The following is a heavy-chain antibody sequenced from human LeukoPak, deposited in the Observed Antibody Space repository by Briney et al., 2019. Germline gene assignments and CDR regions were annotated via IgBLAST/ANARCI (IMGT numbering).Heavy chain of an antibody. D-gene: IGHD3-22*01. J-gene: IGHJ4*02. CDR3: ARETLSYDSSGYSLTYYFDY. V-gene: IGHV3-33*01. CDR1: GFTFSSYG. CDR2: IWYDGSNK. Sequence: GGSLRLSCAASGFTFSSYGMHWVRQAPGKGLGWVAVIWYDGSNKYYADSVKGRFTISRDNSKNTLYLQMNSLRAEDTAVYYCARETLSYDSSGYSLTYYFDYWGQGTLVTVSS.